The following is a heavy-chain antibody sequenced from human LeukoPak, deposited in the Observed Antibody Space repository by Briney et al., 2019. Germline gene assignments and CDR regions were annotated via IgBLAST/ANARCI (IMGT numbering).Heavy chain of an antibody. D-gene: IGHD3-10*01. CDR1: GGSINSSNHY. Sequence: SETLSLTCTVSGGSINSSNHYWGWIRQPPGKGLECIGTMDYTGSAYYNPSLKSRVTISVDTSKNQFSLKLSSVTAADTALYYCASRYYYGAGSYYNRWFDPWGQGTLVTVSS. CDR2: MDYTGSA. V-gene: IGHV4-39*01. J-gene: IGHJ5*02. CDR3: ASRYYYGAGSYYNRWFDP.